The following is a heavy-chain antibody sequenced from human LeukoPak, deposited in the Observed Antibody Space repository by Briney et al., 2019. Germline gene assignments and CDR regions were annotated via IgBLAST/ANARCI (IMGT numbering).Heavy chain of an antibody. CDR1: GGSFSGYY. D-gene: IGHD5-24*01. Sequence: SETLSLTCAVYGGSFSGYYWSWIRQPPGKGLEWLGEINHSGSTNYNPSLKSRVTVSVDTSENQFSLKLSSVTAADTAVYYCARMGPEMATIRDYWGQGTLVTVSS. CDR2: INHSGST. V-gene: IGHV4-34*01. J-gene: IGHJ4*02. CDR3: ARMGPEMATIRDY.